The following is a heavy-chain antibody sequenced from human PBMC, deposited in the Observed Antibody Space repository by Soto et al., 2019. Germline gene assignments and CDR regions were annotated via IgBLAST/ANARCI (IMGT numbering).Heavy chain of an antibody. CDR3: VREGRGSFDF. CDR2: IGGRGNSA. CDR1: GFIFTNYA. Sequence: GGSLRLSCAASGFIFTNYAMNWVRQAPGKGLEWVSVIGGRGNSAYYADSVQGRFTISRDNSKNTLSLQMSSLTADDTAIDYCVREGRGSFDFWGRGTMVTVSS. V-gene: IGHV3-23*01. D-gene: IGHD5-12*01. J-gene: IGHJ3*01.